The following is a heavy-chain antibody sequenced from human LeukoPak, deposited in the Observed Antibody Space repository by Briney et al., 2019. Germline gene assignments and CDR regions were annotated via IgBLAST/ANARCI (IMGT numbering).Heavy chain of an antibody. Sequence: PGGSLRLSCAASGFTFDDYGMSWVRQAPGKGLEWVSGINWNGGSTGYADSVKGRFTISRDNAKNSLYLQMSSLRAEDTALYYCAREGYYYDSSGYYRIMSFDYWGQGTLVTVSS. CDR1: GFTFDDYG. CDR3: AREGYYYDSSGYYRIMSFDY. J-gene: IGHJ4*02. V-gene: IGHV3-20*04. CDR2: INWNGGST. D-gene: IGHD3-22*01.